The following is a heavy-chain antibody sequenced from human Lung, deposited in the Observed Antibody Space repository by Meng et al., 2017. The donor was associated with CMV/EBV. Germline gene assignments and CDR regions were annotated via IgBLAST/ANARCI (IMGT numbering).Heavy chain of an antibody. V-gene: IGHV1-2*02. D-gene: IGHD3-22*01. CDR3: SSDYHYDGSGYSP. Sequence: ASVKVSXNASGYTFTGYYIHWVRQAPGQGLEWMGWINPNSGGTHYSQKFQNRVTMTRDTSISTVYMELSRLRSDDTAVYYCSSDYHYDGSGYSPWGQGTLVTVSS. CDR2: INPNSGGT. CDR1: GYTFTGYY. J-gene: IGHJ5*02.